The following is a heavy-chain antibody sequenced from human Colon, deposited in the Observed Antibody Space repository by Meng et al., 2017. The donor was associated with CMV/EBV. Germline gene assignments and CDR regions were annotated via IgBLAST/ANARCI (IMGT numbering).Heavy chain of an antibody. Sequence: GESLKISCAASGFTFSSFEMNWVRQAPGKGLEWVSYISSFGNTIFYADSVKGRFTISRGNAKNSLYLQMNSLRAEDTAVYYCARDRADLYGGGFDPWGQGTLVTVSS. CDR2: ISSFGNTI. D-gene: IGHD4-23*01. V-gene: IGHV3-48*03. CDR3: ARDRADLYGGGFDP. CDR1: GFTFSSFE. J-gene: IGHJ5*02.